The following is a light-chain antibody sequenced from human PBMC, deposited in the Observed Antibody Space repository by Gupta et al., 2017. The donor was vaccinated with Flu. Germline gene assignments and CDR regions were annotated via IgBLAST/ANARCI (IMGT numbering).Light chain of an antibody. Sequence: SVTLSCTGTSSDVGGYNYFSWYQPHQGKDPKLMIYDVSERPSGVPDRFSGSKSGNTASLTISGLQSEDEADYYCCSYAGSYTEMFGGGTKLTVL. CDR2: DVS. CDR1: SSDVGGYNY. V-gene: IGLV2-11*03. CDR3: CSYAGSYTEM. J-gene: IGLJ3*02.